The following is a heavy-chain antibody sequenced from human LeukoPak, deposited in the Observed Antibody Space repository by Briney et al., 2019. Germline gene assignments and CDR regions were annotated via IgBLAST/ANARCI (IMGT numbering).Heavy chain of an antibody. Sequence: ASVKVSCKASGYTFTSYYMHWVRQAPGQGLEWMGIINPSGGSTSYAQKFQGRVTMTRDTSTSTAYMELSSLRSEDTAVYYCARAGISMIVVAHLNVWGQGTMVTVSS. V-gene: IGHV1-46*01. CDR3: ARAGISMIVVAHLNV. J-gene: IGHJ3*01. D-gene: IGHD3-22*01. CDR1: GYTFTSYY. CDR2: INPSGGST.